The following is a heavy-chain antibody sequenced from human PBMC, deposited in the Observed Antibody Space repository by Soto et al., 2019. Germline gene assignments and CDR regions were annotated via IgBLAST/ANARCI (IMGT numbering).Heavy chain of an antibody. CDR1: GFTFSNAW. CDR2: IKSKTDGGTT. CDR3: TQYYYDSSGPDY. J-gene: IGHJ4*02. V-gene: IGHV3-15*07. Sequence: GGSLRLSCAASGFTFSNAWMNWVRQAPGKGLEWVGRIKSKTDGGTTDYAAPVKGRFTISRDDSKNTLYLQMNSLKTEDTAVYYCTQYYYDSSGPDYWGQGTLVTVSS. D-gene: IGHD3-22*01.